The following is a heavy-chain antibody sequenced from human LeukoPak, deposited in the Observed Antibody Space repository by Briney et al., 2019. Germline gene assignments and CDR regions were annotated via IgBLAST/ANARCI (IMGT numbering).Heavy chain of an antibody. D-gene: IGHD3-3*01. J-gene: IGHJ4*02. CDR3: ARRGTIFGVVSSFDY. Sequence: GGSQRLFCAASGFTYSSYSMHGVRQATGEGVEWVSFICSSSSYIYYADSVKGRFTISRDNANNSLYLQMNSLRAEDTAVYFCARRGTIFGVVSSFDYWGQGTLVTVSS. CDR2: ICSSSSYI. V-gene: IGHV3-21*01. CDR1: GFTYSSYS.